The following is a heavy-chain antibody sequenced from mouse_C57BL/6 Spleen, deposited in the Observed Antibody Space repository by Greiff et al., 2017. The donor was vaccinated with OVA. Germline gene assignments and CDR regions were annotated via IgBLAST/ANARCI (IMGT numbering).Heavy chain of an antibody. D-gene: IGHD2-4*01. CDR2: ISGGGGNT. V-gene: IGHV5-9*01. CDR1: GFTFSSYT. J-gene: IGHJ3*01. CDR3: ARHSTRYDYDKGAWFAY. Sequence: EVKLQESGGGLVKPGGSLKLSCAASGFTFSSYTMSWVRQTPEKRLEWVATISGGGGNTYYPDSVKGRFTISRDNAKNTLYLQMSSLRSEDTALYYCARHSTRYDYDKGAWFAYWGQGTLVTVSA.